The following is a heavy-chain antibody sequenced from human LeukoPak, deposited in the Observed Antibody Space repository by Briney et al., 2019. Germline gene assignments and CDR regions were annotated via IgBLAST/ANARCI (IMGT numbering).Heavy chain of an antibody. J-gene: IGHJ4*02. CDR3: ARGYRRDGYNPPFDY. D-gene: IGHD5-24*01. CDR1: GFTFSSYA. Sequence: GGSLRLSCAASGFTFSSYAMHWVRQAPGKGLEWVAVISYDGSNKYYADSVKGRFTISRDNSKNTLYLQMNSLRAEDTAVYYCARGYRRDGYNPPFDYRGQGTLVTVSS. V-gene: IGHV3-30*04. CDR2: ISYDGSNK.